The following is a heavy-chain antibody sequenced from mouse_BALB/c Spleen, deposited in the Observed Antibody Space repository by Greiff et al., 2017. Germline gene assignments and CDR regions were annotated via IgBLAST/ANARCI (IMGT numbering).Heavy chain of an antibody. D-gene: IGHD2-1*01. CDR3: ARKGGVYYGNPHWYFDV. V-gene: IGHV3-2*02. J-gene: IGHJ1*01. Sequence: EVQLQESGPGLVKPSQSLSLTCTVTGYSITSDYAWNWIRQFPGNKLEWMGYISYSGSTSYNPSLKSRISITRDTSKNQFFLQLNSVTTEDTATYYCARKGGVYYGNPHWYFDVWGAGTTVTVSS. CDR2: ISYSGST. CDR1: GYSITSDYA.